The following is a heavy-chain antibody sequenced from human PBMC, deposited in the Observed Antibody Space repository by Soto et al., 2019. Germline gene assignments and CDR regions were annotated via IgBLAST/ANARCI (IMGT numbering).Heavy chain of an antibody. J-gene: IGHJ6*02. CDR2: ISSSSSYI. D-gene: IGHD6-13*01. CDR3: ARDWGYSSSWYSWDYYYGMDV. Sequence: PGGSLRLSCAASGFTFSSYSMNWVRQAPGKGLEWVSSISSSSSYIYYADSVKGRFTISRDNAKNSLYLQMGSLRAEDMAVYYCARDWGYSSSWYSWDYYYGMDVWGQGTTVTVSS. CDR1: GFTFSSYS. V-gene: IGHV3-21*01.